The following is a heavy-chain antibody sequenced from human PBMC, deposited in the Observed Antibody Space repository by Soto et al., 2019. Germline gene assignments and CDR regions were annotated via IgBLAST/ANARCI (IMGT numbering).Heavy chain of an antibody. CDR3: ARGQEGVVATH. V-gene: IGHV4-34*01. CDR2: VKDGGHT. J-gene: IGHJ4*02. CDR1: GGSLSGYY. D-gene: IGHD5-12*01. Sequence: QVQLQQWGAGLLKPSETLSLNCAVTGGSLSGYYWSWIRQPPGKGLEWIGEVKDGGHTNYSPSLRGRVTIHXXTPKNQFPLRLNSVTAADTGVYYCARGQEGVVATHWDQGSLVTVSS.